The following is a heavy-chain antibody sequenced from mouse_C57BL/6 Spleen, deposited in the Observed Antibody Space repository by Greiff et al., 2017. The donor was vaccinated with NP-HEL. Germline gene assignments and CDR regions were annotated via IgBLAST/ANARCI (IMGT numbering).Heavy chain of an antibody. CDR2: IYPGDGDT. CDR3: ASPYDYDFDY. Sequence: VKLMESGPELVKPGASVKISCKASGYAFSSSWMNWVKQRPGKGLEWIGRIYPGDGDTNYNGKFKGKATLTADKSSSTAYMQLSSLTSEDSAVYFCASPYDYDFDYWGQGTTLTVSS. CDR1: GYAFSSSW. V-gene: IGHV1-82*01. J-gene: IGHJ2*01. D-gene: IGHD2-4*01.